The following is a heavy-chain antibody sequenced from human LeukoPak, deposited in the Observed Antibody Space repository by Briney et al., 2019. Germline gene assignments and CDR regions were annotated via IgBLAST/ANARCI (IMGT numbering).Heavy chain of an antibody. D-gene: IGHD3-3*01. CDR3: AKSTVLRFLEWLSEDAFDI. Sequence: GGSLRLSCAASGFTFSSYAMSWVRQAPGKGLEWVSAISGSGGSTYYADSVKGRFTISRDNSKNTLYLQMNSLRAEDTAVYYCAKSTVLRFLEWLSEDAFDIWGQGTMVTVSS. J-gene: IGHJ3*02. CDR2: ISGSGGST. CDR1: GFTFSSYA. V-gene: IGHV3-23*01.